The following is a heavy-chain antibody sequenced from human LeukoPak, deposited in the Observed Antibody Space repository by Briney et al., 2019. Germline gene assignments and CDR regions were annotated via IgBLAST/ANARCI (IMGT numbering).Heavy chain of an antibody. D-gene: IGHD5-12*01. CDR1: GFTLSNCW. Sequence: GGSLRLSCAASGFTLSNCWMYWVRQAPGRGLVWVSRINGDGTTTTYAGSVKGRFTISRDNAKNTLYLQMNSLRVDDTSVYYCARRGYSGVWGMDVWGQGTTVTVSS. CDR3: ARRGYSGVWGMDV. CDR2: INGDGTTT. V-gene: IGHV3-74*01. J-gene: IGHJ6*02.